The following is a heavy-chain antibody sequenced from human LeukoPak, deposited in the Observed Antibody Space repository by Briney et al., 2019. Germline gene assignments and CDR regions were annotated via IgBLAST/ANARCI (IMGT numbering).Heavy chain of an antibody. J-gene: IGHJ4*02. D-gene: IGHD6-19*01. CDR1: GFPVSSNY. CDR2: IYSGGST. CDR3: ARGQWLVGGYYFDY. V-gene: IGHV3-53*01. Sequence: GSLRLPCAASGFPVSSNYMSWVRQAPGKGLEWVSDIYSGGSTSYADSAKGRFTISRANSKNTLYLEMNSLRAEDTAVYYCARGQWLVGGYYFDYWGQGTLITVSS.